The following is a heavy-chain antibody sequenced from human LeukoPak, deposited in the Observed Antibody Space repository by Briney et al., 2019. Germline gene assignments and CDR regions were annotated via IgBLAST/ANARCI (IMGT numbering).Heavy chain of an antibody. CDR1: GGSISSYY. CDR3: ARLPRVGGYSGYDPAFDY. CDR2: IYYSGST. J-gene: IGHJ4*02. V-gene: IGHV4-59*08. Sequence: PSETLSLTCTVSGGSISSYYWSWIRQPPGKGLEWIGYIYYSGSTNYNPYLKSRVTISVDTSKNQFSLKLSSVTAADTAVYYCARLPRVGGYSGYDPAFDYWGQGTLVTVSS. D-gene: IGHD5-12*01.